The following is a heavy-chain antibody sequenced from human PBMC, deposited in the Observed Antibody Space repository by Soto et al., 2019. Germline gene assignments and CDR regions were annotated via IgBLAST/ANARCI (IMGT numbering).Heavy chain of an antibody. J-gene: IGHJ4*02. CDR1: GFSLSSTAVG. CDR3: AHGRGWLSDY. D-gene: IGHD6-19*01. V-gene: IGHV2-5*02. Sequence: QITLRESGPTLVKPTQTLTLTCSFSGFSLSSTAVGVNWIRQPPGKAPEWLALIYWDDDNRYSPSLKSRLTITKDTSKNQVVFTMTNMDPVDTATYYCAHGRGWLSDYWGQGILVTVSS. CDR2: IYWDDDN.